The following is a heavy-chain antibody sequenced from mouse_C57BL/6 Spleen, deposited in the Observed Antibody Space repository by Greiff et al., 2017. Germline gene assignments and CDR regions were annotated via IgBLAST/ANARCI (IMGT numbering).Heavy chain of an antibody. V-gene: IGHV1-64*01. J-gene: IGHJ2*01. D-gene: IGHD1-1*01. CDR2: IHPNSGST. CDR1: GYTFTSYW. Sequence: QVQLQQPGAELVKPGASVKLSCKASGYTFTSYWMHWVKQRPGQGLEWIGMIHPNSGSTNYNEKFKSKATLTVDKSSSTAYMQRSSLKSEDSAVYYCGITTVVAFDYWGQGTTLTVSS. CDR3: GITTVVAFDY.